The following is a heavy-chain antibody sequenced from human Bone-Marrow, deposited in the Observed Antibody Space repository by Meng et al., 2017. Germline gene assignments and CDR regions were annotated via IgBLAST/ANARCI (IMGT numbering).Heavy chain of an antibody. Sequence: GESLKISCEVSGFTFSNYWMTWVRQAPGKGLEWVASIKQDGSEEFYVDSVKGRFTISRDNAKNSLYLQMNSLRAEDTALYYCASKGTSSSYDYWGQGTLVTVSS. J-gene: IGHJ4*02. CDR3: ASKGTSSSYDY. V-gene: IGHV3-7*03. D-gene: IGHD6-13*01. CDR1: GFTFSNYW. CDR2: IKQDGSEE.